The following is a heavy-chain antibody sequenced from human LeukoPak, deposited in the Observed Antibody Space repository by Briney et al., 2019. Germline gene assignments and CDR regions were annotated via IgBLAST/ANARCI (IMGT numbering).Heavy chain of an antibody. D-gene: IGHD6-25*01. CDR3: ARGLRHYFDY. J-gene: IGHJ4*02. CDR2: ISSSGSTI. CDR1: GFTFSSYE. Sequence: PGGSLRLSCAASGFTFSSYEMNWLRQAPGKGLVWVSYISSSGSTIYYADSVKGRFTISRDNAKNSLYLQMNSLRAEDTAVYYCARGLRHYFDYWGQGTLVTVSS. V-gene: IGHV3-48*03.